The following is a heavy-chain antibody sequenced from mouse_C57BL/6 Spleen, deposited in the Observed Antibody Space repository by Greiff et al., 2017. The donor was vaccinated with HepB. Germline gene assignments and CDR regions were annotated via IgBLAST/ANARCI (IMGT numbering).Heavy chain of an antibody. CDR2: FYPGSGSI. D-gene: IGHD2-4*01. CDR3: ARPLYDYDGGVFAY. Sequence: QVHVKQSGAELVKPGASVKLSCKASGYTFTEYTIHWVKQRSGQGLEWIGWFYPGSGSIKYNEKFKDKATLTADKSSSTVYMELSRLTSEDSAVYFCARPLYDYDGGVFAYWGQGTLVTVSA. CDR1: GYTFTEYT. V-gene: IGHV1-62-2*01. J-gene: IGHJ3*01.